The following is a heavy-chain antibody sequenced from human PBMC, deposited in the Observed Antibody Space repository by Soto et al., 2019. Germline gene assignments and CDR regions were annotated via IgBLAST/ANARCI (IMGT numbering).Heavy chain of an antibody. D-gene: IGHD4-4*01. J-gene: IGHJ6*02. V-gene: IGHV1-18*04. CDR1: DYTFNDYG. CDR3: ARGYGNYPHYYFGMDV. Sequence: ASVKVSCKASDYTFNDYGIRWVRQAPGQGLEWMGWISAYNGNTNYAQKLQDRVTMTTDTSTSTAYMEVRSLRSDDTAVYYCARGYGNYPHYYFGMDVWGQGTTVTVS. CDR2: ISAYNGNT.